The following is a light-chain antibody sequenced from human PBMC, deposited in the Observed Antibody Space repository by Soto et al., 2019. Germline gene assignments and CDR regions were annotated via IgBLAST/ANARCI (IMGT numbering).Light chain of an antibody. V-gene: IGKV3-20*01. CDR2: GAS. Sequence: EIVLTQSRSTLSLSLGERANLSFRASQSVSSSYLAWYQQKPGQAPRLLIYGASARATGIPDRFSGSGSGTDLTLTISRLEPEDFAVYYCQQYGTSPRTFGQGTKVEIK. J-gene: IGKJ1*01. CDR3: QQYGTSPRT. CDR1: QSVSSSY.